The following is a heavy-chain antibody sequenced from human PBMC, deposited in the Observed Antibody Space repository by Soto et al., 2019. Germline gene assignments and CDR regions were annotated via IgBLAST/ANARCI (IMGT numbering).Heavy chain of an antibody. J-gene: IGHJ4*02. Sequence: GGSLRLSCAASGFTFNNAWMSWVRQAPGRGLEWVANINQDGSEKYYVASVKGRFTISRDNAKNSLYLQMNSLRVDDTAVYYCARAYVVRRPISGYYWAQGTLVTVSS. CDR2: INQDGSEK. CDR1: GFTFNNAW. CDR3: ARAYVVRRPISGYY. V-gene: IGHV3-7*04. D-gene: IGHD2-15*01.